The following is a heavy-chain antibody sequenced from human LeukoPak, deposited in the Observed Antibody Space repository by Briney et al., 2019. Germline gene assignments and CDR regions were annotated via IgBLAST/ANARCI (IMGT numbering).Heavy chain of an antibody. D-gene: IGHD6-13*01. J-gene: IGHJ4*02. CDR1: GLTFSSYS. CDR3: ARTQQQLVPFDY. Sequence: GGSLRLSCAASGLTFSSYSMNWVRQAPGKGLEWVSSISSSSSYIYYADSVKGRFTISRDNAKNSLYLQMNSLRAEDTAVYCCARTQQQLVPFDYWGQGTLVTVSS. CDR2: ISSSSSYI. V-gene: IGHV3-21*01.